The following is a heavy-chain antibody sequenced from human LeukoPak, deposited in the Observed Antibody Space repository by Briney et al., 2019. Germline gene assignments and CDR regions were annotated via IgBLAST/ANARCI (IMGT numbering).Heavy chain of an antibody. CDR2: IYYIGTP. CDR1: GGSFTSSSSY. D-gene: IGHD3-10*01. J-gene: IGHJ3*02. Sequence: KSSETLSLTCTVSGGSFTSSSSYWGWIRQPPGKGLECIGNIYYIGTPFYNPSLKSRLTMSVDTSKNQFSLQLSSVTAADTAVYYCARLRYYGSGRFDAFDIWGQGTMVTVSS. V-gene: IGHV4-39*01. CDR3: ARLRYYGSGRFDAFDI.